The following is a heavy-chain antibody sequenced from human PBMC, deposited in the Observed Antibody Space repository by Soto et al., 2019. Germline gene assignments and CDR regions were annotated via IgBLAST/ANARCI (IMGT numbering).Heavy chain of an antibody. CDR1: VFTFIDYY. CDR2: ISPTGSTP. D-gene: IGHD1-20*01. CDR3: ARRYNWNYYYGMDV. J-gene: IGHJ6*02. V-gene: IGHV3-11*01. Sequence: GWSLRLSCASSVFTFIDYYMSWIRQAPGKGLEWISYISPTGSTPYYADSVRGRFTISRDNAKNSLYLQMSSLRAEDTAVYYCARRYNWNYYYGMDVWGQGTTVTVSS.